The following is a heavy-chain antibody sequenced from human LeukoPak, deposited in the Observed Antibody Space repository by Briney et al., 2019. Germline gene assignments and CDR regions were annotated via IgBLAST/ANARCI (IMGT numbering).Heavy chain of an antibody. CDR3: AGRIAAAGPFDY. V-gene: IGHV3-23*01. CDR2: ISGSGGST. J-gene: IGHJ4*02. Sequence: GGSLRLSCAASGFTFSSYDMHWVRQATGKGLGWVSAISGSGGSTYYADSVKGRFTISRDNSKNTLYLQMNSLRAEDTAVYYRAGRIAAAGPFDYWGQGTLVTVSS. CDR1: GFTFSSYD. D-gene: IGHD6-13*01.